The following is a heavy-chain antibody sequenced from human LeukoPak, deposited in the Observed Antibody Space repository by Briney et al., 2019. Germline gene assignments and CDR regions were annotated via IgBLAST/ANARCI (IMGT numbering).Heavy chain of an antibody. CDR1: GFTFNNYG. CDR3: ARGRFGELSVATFDI. V-gene: IGHV3-33*01. CDR2: IWYDGTNK. J-gene: IGHJ3*02. D-gene: IGHD3-10*01. Sequence: GRSLRLSCAASGFTFNNYGMHCVRQAPGKGLEWVALIWYDGTNKYYGDSVKGRFTISRDNSKNTLYLQMNSLRAEDTAVYYCARGRFGELSVATFDIWGQGTMVTVSS.